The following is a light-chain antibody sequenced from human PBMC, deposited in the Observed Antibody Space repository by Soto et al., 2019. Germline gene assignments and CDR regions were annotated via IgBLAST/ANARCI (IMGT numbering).Light chain of an antibody. CDR2: DNN. V-gene: IGLV1-51*01. J-gene: IGLJ2*01. CDR1: SSNIGNNY. CDR3: ATCDASLPGEV. Sequence: QSVLTQSPSVSAAQGQKVTISCSGSSSNIGNNYVSWYQQLPGTAPKLLIYDNNKRPSGIPDRFSGSKSGTSGTLDITGLQTGDEADYYCATCDASLPGEVFGGGTKLTVL.